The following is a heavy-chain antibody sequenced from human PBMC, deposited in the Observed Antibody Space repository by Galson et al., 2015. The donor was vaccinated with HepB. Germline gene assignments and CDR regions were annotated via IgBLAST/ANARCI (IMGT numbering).Heavy chain of an antibody. Sequence: SVKVSCKASGYTFTGYYKHWVRQAPGQGLEWMGWINPNSGGTNYAQKFQGRVTMTRDTSISTAYMELSRLRSDDTAVYYCARDQGEYQLLPYDYWGQGTLVTVSS. V-gene: IGHV1-2*02. J-gene: IGHJ4*02. CDR3: ARDQGEYQLLPYDY. CDR2: INPNSGGT. D-gene: IGHD2-2*01. CDR1: GYTFTGYY.